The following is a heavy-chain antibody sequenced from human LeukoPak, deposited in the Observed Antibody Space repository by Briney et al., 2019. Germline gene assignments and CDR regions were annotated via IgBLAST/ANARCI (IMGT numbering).Heavy chain of an antibody. J-gene: IGHJ4*02. CDR1: GGSFSGHY. CDR2: STHSGST. Sequence: PSETLSLTCAVYGGSFSGHYWTWIRQPPGKGLEWIGESTHSGSTNYNPFLKSRVTISVDTSKNQFSLKLTSVTAAVTAMYHCARGRTGAAALDFWGPGTLVTVSS. V-gene: IGHV4-34*01. CDR3: ARGRTGAAALDF. D-gene: IGHD2-2*01.